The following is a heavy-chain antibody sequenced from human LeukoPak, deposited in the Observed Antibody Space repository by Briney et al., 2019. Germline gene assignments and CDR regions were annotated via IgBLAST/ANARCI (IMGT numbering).Heavy chain of an antibody. CDR1: GFSFSDHY. V-gene: IGHV3-11*06. D-gene: IGHD6-13*01. CDR3: ARHSSRIYYFDY. J-gene: IGHJ4*02. CDR2: ISSSRSFT. Sequence: PGGSLRLSCAASGFSFSDHYMSWIRQAPGKGLEWVSYISSSRSFTNYADSVKGRFTISRDTAKNSLHLQMNSLRAEDTAVYYCARHSSRIYYFDYWGQGTLVTVSS.